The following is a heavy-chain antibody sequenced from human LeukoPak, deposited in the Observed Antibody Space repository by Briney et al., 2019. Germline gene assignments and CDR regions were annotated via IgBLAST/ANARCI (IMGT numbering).Heavy chain of an antibody. J-gene: IGHJ4*02. V-gene: IGHV4-30-2*01. CDR1: GGSISSGGYS. D-gene: IGHD1-26*01. CDR3: ARGVGPDHFDY. Sequence: SETLSLTCAVSGGSISSGGYSWSWIRQPPGKGLEWIGYIYHSGSTYYNPSLKSRVTISVDRSKNQFSLKLSSVTAADTAVYYCARGVGPDHFDYWGQGTLVTVSS. CDR2: IYHSGST.